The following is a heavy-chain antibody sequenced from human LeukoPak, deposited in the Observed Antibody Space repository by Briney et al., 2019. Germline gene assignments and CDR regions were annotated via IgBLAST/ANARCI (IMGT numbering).Heavy chain of an antibody. CDR1: GGSISSYY. V-gene: IGHV4-59*01. D-gene: IGHD6-13*01. J-gene: IGHJ5*02. CDR3: AREGPRQQLVQGGFDP. CDR2: IYYSGST. Sequence: SETLSLTCTVSGGSISSYYWSWIRQPPGKGLEWIGYIYYSGSTNYNPSLKSRVTISVDTSKNQFSLKLSSVTAADTAVYYCAREGPRQQLVQGGFDPWGQGTLVTVSS.